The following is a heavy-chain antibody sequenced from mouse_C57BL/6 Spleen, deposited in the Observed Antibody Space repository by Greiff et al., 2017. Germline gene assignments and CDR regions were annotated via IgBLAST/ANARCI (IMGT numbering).Heavy chain of an antibody. CDR3: ARDDGSSYGYFDV. D-gene: IGHD1-1*01. CDR1: GFTFSSYA. V-gene: IGHV5-4*01. CDR2: ISDGGSYT. J-gene: IGHJ1*03. Sequence: EVMLVESGGGLVKPGGSLKLSCAASGFTFSSYAMSWVRQTPEKRLAWVATISDGGSYTYYPDNVKGRFTISRDNAKNNLYLQMSHLKSEDTAMYYCARDDGSSYGYFDVWGTGTTVTVSS.